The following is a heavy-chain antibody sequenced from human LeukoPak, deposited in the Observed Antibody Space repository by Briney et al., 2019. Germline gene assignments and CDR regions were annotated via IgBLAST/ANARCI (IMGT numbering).Heavy chain of an antibody. CDR2: MNPNSGNT. D-gene: IGHD3-16*01. CDR1: GYTFTSYD. Sequence: ASVKVSCKASGYTFTSYDINWVRQASGQGLEWMGWMNPNSGNTGYAQKFQGRVTMTRNTSISTAYMELSSLRSDDTAVYYCARGRYYDYVWGSYTRHIDYWGQGTLVTVSS. J-gene: IGHJ4*02. V-gene: IGHV1-8*01. CDR3: ARGRYYDYVWGSYTRHIDY.